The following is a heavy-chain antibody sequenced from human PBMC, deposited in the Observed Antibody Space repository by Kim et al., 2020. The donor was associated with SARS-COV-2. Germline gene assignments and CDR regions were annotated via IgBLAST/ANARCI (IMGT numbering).Heavy chain of an antibody. CDR2: INHSGST. V-gene: IGHV4-34*01. CDR3: ARGRGFERYWYFDL. CDR1: GGSFSGYY. Sequence: SETLSLTCAVYGGSFSGYYWSWIRQPPGKGLEWIGEINHSGSTNYNPSLKSRVTISVDTSKNQFSLKLSSVTAADTAVYYCARGRGFERYWYFDLWGRGTLVTVSS. J-gene: IGHJ2*01. D-gene: IGHD1-1*01.